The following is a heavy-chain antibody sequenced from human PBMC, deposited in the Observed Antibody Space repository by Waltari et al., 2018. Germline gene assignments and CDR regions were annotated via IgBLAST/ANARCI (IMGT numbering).Heavy chain of an antibody. CDR3: ARGGPSGAFDI. D-gene: IGHD3-16*01. CDR1: GFTFSSYE. CDR2: ISSSGSTI. V-gene: IGHV3-48*03. J-gene: IGHJ3*02. Sequence: EVQLVESGGGLVQPGGSLRLSCAASGFTFSSYEMNWVSQAPGKGLDWVSYISSSGSTIYYADSVKGRFTISRDNAKNSLYLQMNSLRAEDTAVYYCARGGPSGAFDIWGQGTMVTVSS.